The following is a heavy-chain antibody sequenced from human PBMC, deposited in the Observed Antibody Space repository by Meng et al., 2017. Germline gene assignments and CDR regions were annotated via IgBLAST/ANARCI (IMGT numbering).Heavy chain of an antibody. CDR1: GGSISSYY. CDR3: ARGSYYDIPNWFDP. V-gene: IGHV4-59*01. CDR2: IYYSGST. J-gene: IGHJ5*02. D-gene: IGHD3-9*01. Sequence: SETLSLTCTVPGGSISSYYWSWIRQPPGKGLEWIRYIYYSGSTNYNPSLKSRVTISVDTSKNQFSLKLSSVTATDTAVYYCARGSYYDIPNWFDPWGQGTLVTVSS.